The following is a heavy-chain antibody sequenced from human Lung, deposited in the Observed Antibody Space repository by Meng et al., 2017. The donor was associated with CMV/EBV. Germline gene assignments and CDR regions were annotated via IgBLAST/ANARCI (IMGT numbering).Heavy chain of an antibody. CDR1: GGSISSYY. Sequence: SETLSLXCTVSGGSISSYYWTWIRQPPGKGLEWIGSIYYSGSTNYNPSLKIRVTMSVDPSRKQFSLNLRSVLPADTAVYYCASSAYGGKFTDAVDIWGQGTMVTVSS. CDR3: ASSAYGGKFTDAVDI. CDR2: IYYSGST. V-gene: IGHV4-59*01. D-gene: IGHD4-23*01. J-gene: IGHJ3*02.